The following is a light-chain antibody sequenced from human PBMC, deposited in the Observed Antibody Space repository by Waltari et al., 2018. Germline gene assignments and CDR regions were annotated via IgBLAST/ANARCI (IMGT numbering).Light chain of an antibody. CDR2: NDK. CDR3: QVWHSSTEQ. J-gene: IGLJ2*01. CDR1: YIHSKH. V-gene: IGLV3-21*04. Sequence: SYVLTQPPSVPVAPGKTARITSWGAYIHSKHVHWYQQRPGQAPGLGIYNDKNRPPGIPERFSGDNSGNTATLTITRVEAGDEADYFCQVWHSSTEQFGGGTKLTVL.